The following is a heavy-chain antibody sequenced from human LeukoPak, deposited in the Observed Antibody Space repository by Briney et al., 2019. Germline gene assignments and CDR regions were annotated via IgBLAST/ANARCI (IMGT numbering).Heavy chain of an antibody. CDR3: AKSLWGYDILTGLCFDY. J-gene: IGHJ4*02. D-gene: IGHD3-9*01. V-gene: IGHV3-23*01. Sequence: GGTLRLSCAASGFTFSRYGMSWVRQAPGKGLEWVSAISGSGGSTYYADSVKGRFTISRDNSKNTLYLQMNSLRAEDTAVYYCAKSLWGYDILTGLCFDYWGQGTLVTVSS. CDR2: ISGSGGST. CDR1: GFTFSRYG.